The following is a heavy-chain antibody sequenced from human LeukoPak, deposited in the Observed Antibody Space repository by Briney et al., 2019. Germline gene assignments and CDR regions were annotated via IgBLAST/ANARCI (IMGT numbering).Heavy chain of an antibody. CDR1: GFTFSSYA. CDR2: ISSSGSTI. Sequence: GGSLRLYCAASGFTFSSYAMSWIRQAPGKGLEWVSYISSSGSTIYYADSVKGRFTISRDNAKNSLYLQMNSLRAEDTAVYYCARDYYDSSGYSPFDYWGQGTLVTVSS. D-gene: IGHD3-22*01. CDR3: ARDYYDSSGYSPFDY. J-gene: IGHJ4*02. V-gene: IGHV3-11*01.